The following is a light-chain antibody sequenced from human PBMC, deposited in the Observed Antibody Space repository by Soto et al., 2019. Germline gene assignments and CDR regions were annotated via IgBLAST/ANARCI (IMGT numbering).Light chain of an antibody. CDR2: GAS. Sequence: DIVLTQSPGTLSVSLGERATLSCRASQSVSISDFAWYQQKPGEAPRPLIYGASSEATGVPYRFSGSGSGTDFTLTISRLEPEDFAMYYCHHYGSYPYTFGQGTKLEIK. V-gene: IGKV3-20*01. CDR3: HHYGSYPYT. CDR1: QSVSISD. J-gene: IGKJ2*01.